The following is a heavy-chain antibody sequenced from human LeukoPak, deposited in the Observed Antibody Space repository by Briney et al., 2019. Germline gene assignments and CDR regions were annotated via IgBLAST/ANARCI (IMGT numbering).Heavy chain of an antibody. CDR3: ARDRACGGDRWALYYFDY. Sequence: GGSLRLSCAASGFTFSSYSMNWVRQAPGKGLEWVSSISSSSSYIYYADSVKGRFTISRDNAKNSLYLQMNSLRAEDTAVYYCARDRACGGDRWALYYFDYWGQGTLVTVSS. V-gene: IGHV3-21*01. CDR2: ISSSSSYI. CDR1: GFTFSSYS. D-gene: IGHD2-21*02. J-gene: IGHJ4*02.